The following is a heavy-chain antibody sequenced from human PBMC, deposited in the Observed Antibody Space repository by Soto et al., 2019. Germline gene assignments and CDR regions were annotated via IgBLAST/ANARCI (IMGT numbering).Heavy chain of an antibody. V-gene: IGHV3-21*01. CDR1: GFTFSSYS. Sequence: EVQLVESGGGLVKPGGSLRLSCAASGFTFSSYSMNWVRQAPGKGLEWVSSISSSSSYIYYADSVKGRFTISRDNAKNSLYLQMNSLRAEDTAVYYCARSAHWEYYFDYWGQGTLVTVSS. CDR2: ISSSSSYI. D-gene: IGHD1-26*01. CDR3: ARSAHWEYYFDY. J-gene: IGHJ4*02.